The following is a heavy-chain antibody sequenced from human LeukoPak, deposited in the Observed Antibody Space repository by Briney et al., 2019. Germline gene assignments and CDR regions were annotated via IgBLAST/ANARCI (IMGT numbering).Heavy chain of an antibody. CDR1: GFTFSSYG. J-gene: IGHJ4*02. D-gene: IGHD3-9*01. CDR2: IWYDGSNK. V-gene: IGHV3-33*01. Sequence: SGGSLRLSCAASGFTFSSYGMHWVRQAPGKGLEWVAVIWYDGSNKYYADSVKGRFTTSRDNSKNTLYLQMNSLRAEDTAVYYSARDMYYDILTGYADFDYWGQGTLVTVSS. CDR3: ARDMYYDILTGYADFDY.